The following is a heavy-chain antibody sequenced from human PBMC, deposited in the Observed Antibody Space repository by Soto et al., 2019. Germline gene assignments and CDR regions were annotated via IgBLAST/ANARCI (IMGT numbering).Heavy chain of an antibody. D-gene: IGHD2-21*02. CDR2: ISYDGSNK. V-gene: IGHV3-30-3*01. CDR3: ARDSGRLVTAILDY. CDR1: GFTFSSYA. J-gene: IGHJ4*02. Sequence: PGGSLRLSCAASGFTFSSYAMHWVRQAPGKGLEWVAVISYDGSNKYYADSVKGRFTISRDNSKNTLYLQMNSLRAEDTAVYYCARDSGRLVTAILDYWGQGTLVTVSS.